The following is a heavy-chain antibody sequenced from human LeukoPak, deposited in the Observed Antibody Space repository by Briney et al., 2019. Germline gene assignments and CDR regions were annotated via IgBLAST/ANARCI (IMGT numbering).Heavy chain of an antibody. Sequence: PSETLSLTCTVSGGSISSSSYYWGWIRQPPGKGLEWIGSIYYSGSTYYNPSLKSRVTISVDTSKNQFSLKLSSVTAADTAVYYCARRPNSGYDYAVAFDAFDIWGQGTMVTVSS. D-gene: IGHD5-12*01. J-gene: IGHJ3*02. CDR3: ARRPNSGYDYAVAFDAFDI. V-gene: IGHV4-39*01. CDR1: GGSISSSSYY. CDR2: IYYSGST.